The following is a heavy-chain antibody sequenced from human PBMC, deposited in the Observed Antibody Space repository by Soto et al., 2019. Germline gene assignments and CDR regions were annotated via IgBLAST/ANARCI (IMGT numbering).Heavy chain of an antibody. J-gene: IGHJ4*02. CDR1: GGSISSGGYY. V-gene: IGHV4-31*02. CDR3: ARGRYYDSSGYHYYFAY. CDR2: IYYSGST. Sequence: PSETLSLACTVSGGSISSGGYYWSWIRQHPGKGLEWIGYIYYSGSTYYNPSLKSRVTISVDTSKNQFSLKLSSVTAADTAVYYCARGRYYDSSGYHYYFAYWGQGTLVTVSS. D-gene: IGHD3-22*01.